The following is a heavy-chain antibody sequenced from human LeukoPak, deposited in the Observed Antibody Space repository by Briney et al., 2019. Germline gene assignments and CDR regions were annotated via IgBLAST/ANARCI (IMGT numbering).Heavy chain of an antibody. V-gene: IGHV1-2*02. CDR3: ARGYYYYMDV. J-gene: IGHJ6*03. CDR1: GYTFTGYY. Sequence: ASVKVSCKASGYTFTGYYMHWVRQAPGQGLEWMGWINPDSGGTNYAQKFQGRVTMTRDTSISTAYMELSSLRSEDTAVYYCARGYYYYMDVWGKGTTVTVSS. CDR2: INPDSGGT.